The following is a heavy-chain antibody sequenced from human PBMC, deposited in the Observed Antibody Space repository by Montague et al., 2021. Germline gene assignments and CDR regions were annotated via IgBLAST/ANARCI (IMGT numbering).Heavy chain of an antibody. D-gene: IGHD4-17*01. V-gene: IGHV3-23*01. CDR1: GFPFSSYA. CDR2: ITSGGST. J-gene: IGHJ5*02. Sequence: PLRLSCAASGFPFSSYAMSWVRQAPGEGLKWVSSITSGGSTYYADSVTGRFTISRDNSKNTLYLQMNSLRAEDTAVYYCTKDQDDYGDYVDWVDTWGQGTLVTVSS. CDR3: TKDQDDYGDYVDWVDT.